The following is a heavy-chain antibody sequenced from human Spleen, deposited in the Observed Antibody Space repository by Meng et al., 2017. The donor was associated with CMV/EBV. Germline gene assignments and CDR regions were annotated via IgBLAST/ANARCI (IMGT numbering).Heavy chain of an antibody. CDR2: ASSSETTI. D-gene: IGHD3-9*01. V-gene: IGHV3-11*04. J-gene: IGHJ4*02. CDR1: GFTLSEYY. Sequence: GESLKISRAASGFTLSEYYMSWIRQAPGKGLEWVSSASSSETTIDYTDSVKGRFTISRDNAKNSLFLQMNSLRVDDTAVYYCARDRYGLFDYWGQGALVTVSS. CDR3: ARDRYGLFDY.